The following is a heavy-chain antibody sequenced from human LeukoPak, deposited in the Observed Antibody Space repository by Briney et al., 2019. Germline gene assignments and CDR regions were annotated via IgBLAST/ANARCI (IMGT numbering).Heavy chain of an antibody. Sequence: GGSLRLSCAASGFTFSSYDMHWVRQATGEGLEWVSSIGTAGDTYYPGSAKGRFTISRDNAKNSLYLQMNSLRAEDTALYYCAKDVYGDTGYYFDYWGQGTLVTVSS. CDR1: GFTFSSYD. D-gene: IGHD5-18*01. CDR2: IGTAGDT. J-gene: IGHJ4*02. CDR3: AKDVYGDTGYYFDY. V-gene: IGHV3-13*01.